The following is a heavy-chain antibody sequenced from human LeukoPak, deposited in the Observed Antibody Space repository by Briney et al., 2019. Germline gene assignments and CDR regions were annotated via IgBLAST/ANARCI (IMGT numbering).Heavy chain of an antibody. J-gene: IGHJ4*02. CDR1: GGSFSGYY. Sequence: SETLSLTCAVYGGSFSGYYWSWIRQPPGKGLEWIGEINHSGSTNYNPSLESRVTISVDTSKNQFSLKLSSVTAADTAVYYCASPWFPDYWGQGTLVTVSS. CDR2: INHSGST. D-gene: IGHD3-10*01. CDR3: ASPWFPDY. V-gene: IGHV4-34*01.